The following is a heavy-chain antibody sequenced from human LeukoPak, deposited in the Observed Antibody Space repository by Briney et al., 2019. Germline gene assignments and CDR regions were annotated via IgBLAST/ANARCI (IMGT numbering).Heavy chain of an antibody. J-gene: IGHJ3*02. CDR3: ARILGTTDSFDI. D-gene: IGHD2/OR15-2a*01. Sequence: PGGSLRLSCAASGFTINNNCMTWVRQAPGKGLEWVSVSYSGGSSYYADSVKGRFTMSRDSSKNTVNLQMNILTVEDTAVYYCARILGTTDSFDIWGQGTMVTVSS. V-gene: IGHV3-53*01. CDR2: SYSGGSS. CDR1: GFTINNNC.